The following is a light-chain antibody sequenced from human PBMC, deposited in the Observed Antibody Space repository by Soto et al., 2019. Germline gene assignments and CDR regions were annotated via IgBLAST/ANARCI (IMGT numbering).Light chain of an antibody. CDR2: EVS. J-gene: IGLJ1*01. CDR3: CSYAGSSTYV. V-gene: IGLV2-23*02. CDR1: SSYVGSYNL. Sequence: QSVLTQPASVSGSPGHSITISCTGTSSYVGSYNLVSWYQQHPGKAPKVMIYEVSKRPSGVSNRFSGSKFGNTASLTISGLQADDEADYYCCSYAGSSTYVVGTGTKVTVL.